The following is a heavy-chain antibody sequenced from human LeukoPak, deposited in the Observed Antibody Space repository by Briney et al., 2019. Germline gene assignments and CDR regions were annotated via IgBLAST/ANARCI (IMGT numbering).Heavy chain of an antibody. CDR3: AELGITMIGGV. D-gene: IGHD3-10*02. CDR2: ISSSGSTI. Sequence: GGSLRLSCAASGFTFSSYEMNWVRQAPGKGLEWVSYISSSGSTIYYADSVKGRFTISRDNAKNSLLQMNSLRAEDTAVYYCAELGITMIGGVWGKGTTVTISS. V-gene: IGHV3-48*03. CDR1: GFTFSSYE. J-gene: IGHJ6*04.